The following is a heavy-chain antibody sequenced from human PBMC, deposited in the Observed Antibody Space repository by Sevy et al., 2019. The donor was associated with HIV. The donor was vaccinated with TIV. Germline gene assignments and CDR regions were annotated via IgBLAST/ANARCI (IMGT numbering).Heavy chain of an antibody. Sequence: GGSLRLSCAASGFTFSNYAMSWVRQAPGKGLEWVSSISSSSSYIYYADSVKGRFTISRDNAKNSLYLQMNSLRAEDTAVYYCARGLMGAPDAFDIWGQGTMVTVSS. V-gene: IGHV3-21*01. CDR2: ISSSSSYI. CDR3: ARGLMGAPDAFDI. CDR1: GFTFSNYA. J-gene: IGHJ3*02. D-gene: IGHD1-26*01.